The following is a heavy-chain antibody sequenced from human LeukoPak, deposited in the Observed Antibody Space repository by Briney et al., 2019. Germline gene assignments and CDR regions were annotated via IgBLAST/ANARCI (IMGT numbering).Heavy chain of an antibody. D-gene: IGHD3-9*01. J-gene: IGHJ4*02. V-gene: IGHV3-7*01. CDR3: ARATPDYDLLTGYPYFDY. CDR1: GFTFSSYW. Sequence: PGGSLRLSCAASGFTFSSYWMSWVRQAPGKGLEWAANIKQDGSEKYYVDSVKGRFTISRDNAKNSLYLQMNSLRAEDTAVYYCARATPDYDLLTGYPYFDYWGQGTLVTVSS. CDR2: IKQDGSEK.